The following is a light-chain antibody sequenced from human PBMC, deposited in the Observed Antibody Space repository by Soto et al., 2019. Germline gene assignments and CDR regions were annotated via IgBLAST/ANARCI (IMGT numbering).Light chain of an antibody. CDR1: QSVSSSY. Sequence: EIVLTQSPGTVSLSTGERATLSCRASQSVSSSYLAWYQQKPGQAPRLLIYGASSRATGIPDRFSGSGSETDFTLTIARLEPEDFAVYYCQQRSNWPTWTFGQGTKVDIK. CDR3: QQRSNWPTWT. V-gene: IGKV3D-20*02. CDR2: GAS. J-gene: IGKJ1*01.